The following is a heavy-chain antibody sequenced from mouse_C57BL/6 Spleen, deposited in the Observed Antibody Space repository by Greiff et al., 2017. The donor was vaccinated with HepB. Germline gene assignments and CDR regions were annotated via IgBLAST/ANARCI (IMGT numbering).Heavy chain of an antibody. V-gene: IGHV1-18*01. CDR3: ARNLRRAMDY. J-gene: IGHJ4*01. Sequence: VQLKQSGPELVKPGASVKIPCKASGYTFTDYNMDWVKQSHGKSLEWIGDINPNNGGTIYNQKFKGKATLTVDKSSSTAYMELRSLTSEDTAVYYCARNLRRAMDYWGQGTSVTVSS. CDR1: GYTFTDYN. D-gene: IGHD1-1*01. CDR2: INPNNGGT.